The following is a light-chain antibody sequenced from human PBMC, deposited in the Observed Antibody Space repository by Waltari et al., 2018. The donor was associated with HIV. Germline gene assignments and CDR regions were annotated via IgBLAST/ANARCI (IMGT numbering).Light chain of an antibody. CDR3: RQYDTYPDT. Sequence: IQLTQSPSSLSASVGDRATITCRESQGVSNRIAWYHQKQQKAPEPLISAAASLQSSVPSRFSGSGYVTEVTLTISSLQPEDFATYYCRQYDTYPDTFGQGTKLEMK. V-gene: IGKV1D-16*01. CDR2: AAA. CDR1: QGVSNR. J-gene: IGKJ2*01.